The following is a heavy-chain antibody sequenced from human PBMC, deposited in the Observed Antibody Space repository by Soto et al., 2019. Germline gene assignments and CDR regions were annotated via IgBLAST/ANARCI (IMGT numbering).Heavy chain of an antibody. J-gene: IGHJ6*02. CDR1: GFTFSSYA. CDR3: AKDFMIVVVPTSGMDV. CDR2: ISGSGGST. Sequence: GGSLRLSCAASGFTFSSYAMSWVRQAPGKGLEWVSAISGSGGSTYYADSVKGRFTISRDNSKNTLYLQMNSLRAEDTAVYYYAKDFMIVVVPTSGMDVWGQGTTVTVSS. D-gene: IGHD3-22*01. V-gene: IGHV3-23*01.